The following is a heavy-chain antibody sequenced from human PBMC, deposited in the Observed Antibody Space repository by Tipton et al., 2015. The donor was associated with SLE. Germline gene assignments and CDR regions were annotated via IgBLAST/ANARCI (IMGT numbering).Heavy chain of an antibody. V-gene: IGHV4-34*01. Sequence: TLSLTCAVYGGSFSGYYWSWIRQPPGKGLEWIGEINHSGSTNYNPSLKSRVTISVDTSKNQFSLKLSSVTAADTAVYYCARSAARRGMDVWGQGTTVTVSS. J-gene: IGHJ6*02. CDR3: ARSAARRGMDV. CDR2: INHSGST. D-gene: IGHD6-6*01. CDR1: GGSFSGYY.